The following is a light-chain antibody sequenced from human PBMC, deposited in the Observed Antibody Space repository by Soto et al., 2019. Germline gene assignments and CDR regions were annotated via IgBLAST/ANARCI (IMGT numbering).Light chain of an antibody. CDR3: QQYGSSPRT. CDR2: GAS. CDR1: QSFISSY. Sequence: EIVLTQSPGTLSLSPGERATLSCRASQSFISSYLAWYQQKPGQAPRLLIYGASSRATGIPDRFSGSGSGTDFTLTISRLEPEDFAVYYCQQYGSSPRTLGQGTKVDIK. J-gene: IGKJ1*01. V-gene: IGKV3-20*01.